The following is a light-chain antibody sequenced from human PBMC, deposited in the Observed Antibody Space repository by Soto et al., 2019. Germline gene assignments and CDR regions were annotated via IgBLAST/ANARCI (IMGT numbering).Light chain of an antibody. V-gene: IGKV3-15*01. CDR2: GAS. J-gene: IGKJ1*01. CDR1: QSVSSN. CDR3: HQYNNWPPWT. Sequence: EIVMTQSPATLSVSPGERATLSCRASQSVSSNLAWYQQKPGQAPRLLIYGASTRATGIPARFTGSGSGTDVTLTISRLQSEDFAIYYCHQYNNWPPWTFGQGTKVEIK.